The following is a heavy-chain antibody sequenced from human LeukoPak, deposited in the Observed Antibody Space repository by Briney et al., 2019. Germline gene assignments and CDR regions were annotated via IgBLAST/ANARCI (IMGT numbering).Heavy chain of an antibody. CDR3: TRNPEMQYWFDP. Sequence: PGGSLRLSCAASGFTFRAHSMRWVRQTPGKGLEWVSFTSYDGSKKYYGDSVKGRFTISRDNSKNTLYLEVSTLRAEDTAVYYCTRNPEMQYWFDPWGQGTLVTVSS. V-gene: IGHV3-30-3*01. CDR1: GFTFRAHS. J-gene: IGHJ5*02. CDR2: TSYDGSKK.